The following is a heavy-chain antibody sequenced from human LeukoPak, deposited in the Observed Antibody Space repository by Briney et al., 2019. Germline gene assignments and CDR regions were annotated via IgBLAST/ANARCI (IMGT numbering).Heavy chain of an antibody. CDR2: IKEDGSEK. J-gene: IGHJ4*02. Sequence: PGGSLRLSCAASGFTFSSYGMSWVRQAPGKGLEWVANIKEDGSEKYSVDSVKGRFIISRDNAKNSLYLQLNSLRADDTAVYYCARALFRGHSAYDSGPYFDYWGQGTLVTVSS. CDR3: ARALFRGHSAYDSGPYFDY. D-gene: IGHD5-12*01. V-gene: IGHV3-7*01. CDR1: GFTFSSYG.